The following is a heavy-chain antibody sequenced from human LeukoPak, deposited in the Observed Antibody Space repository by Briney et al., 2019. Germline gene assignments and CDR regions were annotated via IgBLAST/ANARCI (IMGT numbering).Heavy chain of an antibody. CDR1: GGSISSSRYY. CDR3: ARQETWIQPYFDY. CDR2: IYYSGST. D-gene: IGHD5-18*01. Sequence: PSETLSLTCTVSGGSISSSRYYWGWIRQPPGTGLEWIGSIYYSGSTYYNPSLKSRVTISVDTSKNQFSLKLSSVTAADTAVYYCARQETWIQPYFDYWGQGTLVTVSS. V-gene: IGHV4-39*01. J-gene: IGHJ4*02.